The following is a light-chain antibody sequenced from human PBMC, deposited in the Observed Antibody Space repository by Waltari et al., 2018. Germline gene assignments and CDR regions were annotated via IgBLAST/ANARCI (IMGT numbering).Light chain of an antibody. CDR2: KSS. CDR1: QSISSW. CDR3: QQYSSYYT. V-gene: IGKV1-5*03. Sequence: VTITCRASQSISSWLAWYQQKPGKAPNLLIYKSSTLESGVPSRFSGSGSGTEFTLTISSLQPDDFATYYCQQYSSYYTFGQGTKLEIK. J-gene: IGKJ2*01.